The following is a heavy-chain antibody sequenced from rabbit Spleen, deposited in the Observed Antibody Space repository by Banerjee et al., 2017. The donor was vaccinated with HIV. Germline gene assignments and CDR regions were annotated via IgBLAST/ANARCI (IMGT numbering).Heavy chain of an antibody. Sequence: QSLEESGGGLVQPEGSLALTCKASGFSFSSSDYICWVRQAPGKGLEWIACIYAGSSGTTYYASWAKGRFTISKTSSTTVTLQMTSLTAADTATYFCARDTGSSFSTYGMDLWGPGPLVTVS. CDR2: IYAGSSGTT. CDR3: ARDTGSSFSTYGMDL. J-gene: IGHJ6*01. CDR1: GFSFSSSDY. D-gene: IGHD8-1*01. V-gene: IGHV1S40*01.